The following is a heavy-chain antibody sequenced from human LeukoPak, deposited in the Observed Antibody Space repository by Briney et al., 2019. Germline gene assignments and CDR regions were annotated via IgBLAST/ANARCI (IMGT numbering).Heavy chain of an antibody. Sequence: GGSLRLSCAASGFTFSSYAMSWIRQAPGKGLEWVSYISSSGSTIYYADSVKGRFTISRDNAKNSLYLQMNSLRAEDTAVYYCASTSVPDAFDIWGQGTMVTVSS. CDR1: GFTFSSYA. J-gene: IGHJ3*02. D-gene: IGHD5/OR15-5a*01. CDR3: ASTSVPDAFDI. V-gene: IGHV3-11*01. CDR2: ISSSGSTI.